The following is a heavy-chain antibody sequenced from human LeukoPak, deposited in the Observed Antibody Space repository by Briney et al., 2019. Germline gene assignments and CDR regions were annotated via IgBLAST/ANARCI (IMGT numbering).Heavy chain of an antibody. CDR2: IYHSGST. V-gene: IGHV4-30-2*01. CDR3: ARDARGRGVPDAFDI. Sequence: PSETLSLTCAVSGGSISSGGYSWSWIRQPPGKGLEWIGYIYHSGSTYHNPSLKSRVTISVDRSKNQFSLKLSSVTAADTAVYYCARDARGRGVPDAFDIWGQGTMVTVSS. J-gene: IGHJ3*02. D-gene: IGHD3-10*01. CDR1: GGSISSGGYS.